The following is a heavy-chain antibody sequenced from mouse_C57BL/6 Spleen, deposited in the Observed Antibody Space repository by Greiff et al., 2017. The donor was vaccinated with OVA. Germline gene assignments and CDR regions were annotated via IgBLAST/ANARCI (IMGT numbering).Heavy chain of an antibody. D-gene: IGHD1-1*01. Sequence: DVMLVESGGDLVKPGGSLKLSCAASGFTFSSYGMSWVRQTPDKRLEWVATISSGGSYTYYPDSVKGRFTISRDNAKNTLYLQMSSLKSEDTAMYYCARLERDYYGSHWYFDVWGTGTTVTVSS. J-gene: IGHJ1*03. CDR2: ISSGGSYT. V-gene: IGHV5-6*02. CDR3: ARLERDYYGSHWYFDV. CDR1: GFTFSSYG.